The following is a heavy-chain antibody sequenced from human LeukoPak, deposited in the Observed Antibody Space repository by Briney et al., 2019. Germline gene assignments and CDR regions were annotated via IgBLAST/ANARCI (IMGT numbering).Heavy chain of an antibody. CDR1: GFTFSSYS. CDR2: ISGSDGST. D-gene: IGHD2/OR15-2a*01. Sequence: GGSLRLSCAASGFTFSSYSMNWVREAPGKGLEWVSGISGSDGSTNYADSVKGRFTISRENSKNTLYLQMNSLRAEDTAVYYCAKDSAKKYDDYWGQGTLVTVSS. CDR3: AKDSAKKYDDY. J-gene: IGHJ4*02. V-gene: IGHV3-23*01.